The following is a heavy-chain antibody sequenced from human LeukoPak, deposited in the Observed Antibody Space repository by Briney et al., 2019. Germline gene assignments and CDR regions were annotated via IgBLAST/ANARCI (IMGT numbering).Heavy chain of an antibody. V-gene: IGHV3-23*01. CDR3: AKHKFDAFDI. CDR2: VTGLRGNT. J-gene: IGHJ3*02. CDR1: GFTFGSDA. Sequence: PGGSLRLSCADSGFTFGSDAMTWVRQAPGKGLEWVSTVTGLRGNTYYADSVKGRFIISRDNSKNTLYLQMNSLRAEDTAIYYCAKHKFDAFDIWGQGTMVIVSS.